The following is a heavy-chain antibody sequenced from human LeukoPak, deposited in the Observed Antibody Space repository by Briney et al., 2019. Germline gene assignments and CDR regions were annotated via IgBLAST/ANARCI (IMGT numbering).Heavy chain of an antibody. CDR3: ARVKERGHSSSGDHYFDY. CDR1: GGSISSSSYY. V-gene: IGHV4-39*07. J-gene: IGHJ4*02. CDR2: IYYSGST. D-gene: IGHD6-13*01. Sequence: SETLSLTCTVSGGSISSSSYYWGWIRQPPGKGLEWIGSIYYSGSTYYNPSLKSRVTISVDTSKNQFSLKLSSVTAADTAVYYCARVKERGHSSSGDHYFDYWGQGTLVTVSS.